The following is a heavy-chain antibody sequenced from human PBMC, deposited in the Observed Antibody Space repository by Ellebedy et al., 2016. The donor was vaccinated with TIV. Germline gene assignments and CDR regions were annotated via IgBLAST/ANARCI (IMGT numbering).Heavy chain of an antibody. Sequence: GESLKISCAASGFTFSNYWMHWVRQAPGQGLVWVSRIYNDGSSTSYADSVEGRFTISRDNPKNTVYLQMNSLRVEDTAVYYCVRDGSYDYGDYWGQGTVVTVSS. CDR3: VRDGSYDYGDY. CDR2: IYNDGSST. V-gene: IGHV3-74*01. D-gene: IGHD3-16*01. CDR1: GFTFSNYW. J-gene: IGHJ4*02.